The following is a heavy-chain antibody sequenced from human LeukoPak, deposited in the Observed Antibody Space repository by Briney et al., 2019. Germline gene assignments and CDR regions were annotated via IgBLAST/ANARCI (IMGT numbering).Heavy chain of an antibody. CDR3: ARGGRRDGYNS. Sequence: PSETLSLTCTVSGGSISSYYWSWTRQPPGKGLEWIGYIYYSGSTNYNPSLKSRVTISVDTSKNQFSLKLSSVTAADTAVYYCARGGRRDGYNSWGQGTLVTVSS. CDR1: GGSISSYY. D-gene: IGHD5-24*01. J-gene: IGHJ5*02. CDR2: IYYSGST. V-gene: IGHV4-59*01.